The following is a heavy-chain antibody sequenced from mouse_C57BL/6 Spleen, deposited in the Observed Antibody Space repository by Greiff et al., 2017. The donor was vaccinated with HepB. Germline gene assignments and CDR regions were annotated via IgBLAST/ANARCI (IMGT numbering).Heavy chain of an antibody. V-gene: IGHV1-64*01. CDR3: ARVESASDY. CDR2: IHPNSGST. CDR1: GYTFTSYW. J-gene: IGHJ2*01. Sequence: VKLQESGAELMKPGASVKLSCKASGYTFTSYWMHWVKQRPGQGLEWIGMIHPNSGSTNYNEKFKSKATLTVDKSSSTAYMQLSSLTSEDSAVSNSARVESASDYWGQGTTLTLSS. D-gene: IGHD6-1*01.